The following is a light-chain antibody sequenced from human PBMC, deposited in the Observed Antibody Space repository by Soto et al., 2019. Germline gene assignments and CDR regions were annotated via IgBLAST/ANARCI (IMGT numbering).Light chain of an antibody. V-gene: IGLV3-21*04. CDR2: HDS. CDR3: HVWDSSSDHVV. CDR1: NIGSKS. Sequence: SYELTQPPSVSVAPGKTAKIPCGGNNIGSKSVHWYQQKPGQAPVLVIYHDSARPSGIPERFSGSNSGNPATLTISRVEAGDEADYYCHVWDSSSDHVVFGGGTKLTVL. J-gene: IGLJ2*01.